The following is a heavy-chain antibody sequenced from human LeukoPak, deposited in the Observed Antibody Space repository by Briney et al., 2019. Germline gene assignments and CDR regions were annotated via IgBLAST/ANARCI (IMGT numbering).Heavy chain of an antibody. D-gene: IGHD2-2*01. CDR2: ISGSGGST. V-gene: IGHV3-23*01. J-gene: IGHJ4*02. CDR3: AKDGETYCSSTSCKPDY. CDR1: GFTFSSYA. Sequence: GGSLRLSCAASGFTFSSYAMSWVRQAPGKGLEWVSAISGSGGSTYYADSVKGRFTISRDNSKNTLYLQMNSLRAEDTVVYYCAKDGETYCSSTSCKPDYWGQGTLVTVSS.